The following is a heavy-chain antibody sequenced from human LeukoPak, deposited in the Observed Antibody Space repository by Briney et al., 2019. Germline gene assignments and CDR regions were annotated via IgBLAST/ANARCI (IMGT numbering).Heavy chain of an antibody. CDR1: GYIFTSYW. D-gene: IGHD2-15*01. V-gene: IGHV5-51*01. CDR2: IYPGDSDT. Sequence: GESLKISCKGSGYIFTSYWIGWVRQMPGKGLEWMGIIYPGDSDTRYSPSFQGQVTISADKSISTAYLQWSSLKASDTAMYYCARYCSGGSCHFNWFDPWGQGTLVTASS. J-gene: IGHJ5*02. CDR3: ARYCSGGSCHFNWFDP.